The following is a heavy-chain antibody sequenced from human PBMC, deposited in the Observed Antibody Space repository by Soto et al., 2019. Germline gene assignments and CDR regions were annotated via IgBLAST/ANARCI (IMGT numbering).Heavy chain of an antibody. D-gene: IGHD6-19*01. V-gene: IGHV5-51*01. Sequence: GESLKISCKGSGYSFTSYWIGWVRQMPGKGLEWMGIIYPGDSDTRYSPSFQGQVTISADKSISTAYLQWSSLKASDTAMYYCAKASIAVAGYYYSGMDVWGQGTTVTVSS. J-gene: IGHJ6*02. CDR1: GYSFTSYW. CDR2: IYPGDSDT. CDR3: AKASIAVAGYYYSGMDV.